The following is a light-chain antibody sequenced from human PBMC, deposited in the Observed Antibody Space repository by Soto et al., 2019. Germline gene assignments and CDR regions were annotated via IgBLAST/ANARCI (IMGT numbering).Light chain of an antibody. Sequence: LTQSRGGLELRSRERATHSCKVSQSLSVSYIAWYQQKPGQAPRLLIYSTSTRAAGIPDRFTGRGSGTHFTRAISRLEPEDCTVYYCHQCSGSPQTFGQGTKV. J-gene: IGKJ1*01. CDR3: HQCSGSPQT. CDR2: STS. CDR1: QSLSVSY. V-gene: IGKV3-20*01.